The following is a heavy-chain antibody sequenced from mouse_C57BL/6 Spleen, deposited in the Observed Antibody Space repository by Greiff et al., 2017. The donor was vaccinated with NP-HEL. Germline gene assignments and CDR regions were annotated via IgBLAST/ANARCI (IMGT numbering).Heavy chain of an antibody. J-gene: IGHJ4*01. D-gene: IGHD3-3*01. CDR3: ARGGTGYAMDY. CDR2: INPNNGGT. V-gene: IGHV1-18*01. CDR1: GYTFTDYN. Sequence: EVHLVESGPELVKPGASVKIPCKASGYTFTDYNMDWVKQSHGKSLEWIGDINPNNGGTIYNQKFKGKATLTVDKSSSTAYMELRSLTSEDTAVYYCARGGTGYAMDYWGQGTSVTVSS.